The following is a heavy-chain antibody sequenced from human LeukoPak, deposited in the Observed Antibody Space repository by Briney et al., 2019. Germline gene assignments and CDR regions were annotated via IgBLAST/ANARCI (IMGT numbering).Heavy chain of an antibody. J-gene: IGHJ4*02. Sequence: GGSLRLSCAASGFTFSTYSMNWVRQAPGKGLEWVSSIRGSSSYIYYADSVKGRFTISRDNAKNSLYLQMNSLRAEDTAVYYCASSGYCACLDYWGQGTLVTVSS. D-gene: IGHD3-22*01. CDR2: IRGSSSYI. V-gene: IGHV3-21*01. CDR1: GFTFSTYS. CDR3: ASSGYCACLDY.